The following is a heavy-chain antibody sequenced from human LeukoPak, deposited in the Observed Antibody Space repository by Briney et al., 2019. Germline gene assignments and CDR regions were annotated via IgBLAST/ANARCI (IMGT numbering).Heavy chain of an antibody. CDR1: GGSISSDNYY. CDR3: AKHYMGSSYNHGLDC. CDR2: IYYSGTT. D-gene: IGHD3-10*01. J-gene: IGHJ4*02. V-gene: IGHV4-39*01. Sequence: PSETLSLTCTVSGGSISSDNYYWGWIRQPPGKGLEWIGSIYYSGTTYYNPSLKSRVTISVDTSKNQFSLKLSSVTAADTALHYCAKHYMGSSYNHGLDCWGQGTLVTVSS.